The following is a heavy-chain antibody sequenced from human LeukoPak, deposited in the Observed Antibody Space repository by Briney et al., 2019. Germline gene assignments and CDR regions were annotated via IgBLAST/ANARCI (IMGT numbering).Heavy chain of an antibody. CDR2: LNPNSGGT. D-gene: IGHD4/OR15-4a*01. CDR3: AREGFRMGAGFVILANTFDV. J-gene: IGHJ3*01. CDR1: GYTLRDCY. Sequence: ASVKVSCKTSGYTLRDCYIHWVRQAPGQGLEWMGWLNPNSGGTNYAQKFQGRVTMTRDTSISTAYMELNRLTSDDTAVYYCAREGFRMGAGFVILANTFDVWGQGTMVTVSS. V-gene: IGHV1-2*02.